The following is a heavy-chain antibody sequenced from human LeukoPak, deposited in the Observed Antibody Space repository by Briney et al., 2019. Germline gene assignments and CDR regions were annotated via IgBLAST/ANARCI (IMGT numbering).Heavy chain of an antibody. CDR2: IYTSGST. D-gene: IGHD4-17*01. CDR1: GGSISSFY. V-gene: IGHV4-4*07. CDR3: AKDGGDGDAGDSPYYYYYMDV. J-gene: IGHJ6*03. Sequence: SETLSLTCTVSGGSISSFYSSWIRQPAGKGLEWIGRIYTSGSTNYNPSLKSRVTMSVDTSKNQFSLKLSSVTAADTAVYYCAKDGGDGDAGDSPYYYYYMDVWGKGTTVTVSS.